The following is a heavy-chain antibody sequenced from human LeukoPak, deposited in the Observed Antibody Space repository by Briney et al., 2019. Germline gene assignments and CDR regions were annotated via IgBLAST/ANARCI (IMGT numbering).Heavy chain of an antibody. Sequence: GGSLRLSCAASRFTFSSYDMHWVRQAPGKGLEWVAVISYDGNNRYYADSVKGRFTISRYNSKNTLYLQMNSLRAEDTAVYYCAKVKGEVIGAFDIWGQGTMVTVSS. CDR1: RFTFSSYD. V-gene: IGHV3-30*18. J-gene: IGHJ3*02. D-gene: IGHD3-16*01. CDR3: AKVKGEVIGAFDI. CDR2: ISYDGNNR.